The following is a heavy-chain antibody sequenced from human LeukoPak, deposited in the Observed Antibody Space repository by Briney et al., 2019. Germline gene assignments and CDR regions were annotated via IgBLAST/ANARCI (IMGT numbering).Heavy chain of an antibody. D-gene: IGHD3-16*01. V-gene: IGHV1-2*02. CDR3: AKDGARWY. Sequence: ASVRVSCKASGYTFTSYGISWVRQAPGRGLEWMGWINPNTGGTNYAQKFQGRVTMTRDTSISTAYMELSRLRSDDTAVCYCAKDGARWYWGQGTLVTVSS. CDR1: GYTFTSYG. CDR2: INPNTGGT. J-gene: IGHJ4*02.